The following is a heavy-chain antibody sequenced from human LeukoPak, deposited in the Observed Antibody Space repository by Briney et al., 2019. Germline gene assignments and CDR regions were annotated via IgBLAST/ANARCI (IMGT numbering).Heavy chain of an antibody. D-gene: IGHD6-19*01. CDR3: ARDLSSGWYFNY. V-gene: IGHV3-66*01. CDR1: GFTVSSNH. J-gene: IGHJ4*02. Sequence: GGSLRLSCAASGFTVSSNHMSWVRQALEKGLEWVSVIYSGGSTYYADSVKGRFTISRDNSKNTLYFQMNSLRAEDTAVYYCARDLSSGWYFNYWGQGTLVTVSS. CDR2: IYSGGST.